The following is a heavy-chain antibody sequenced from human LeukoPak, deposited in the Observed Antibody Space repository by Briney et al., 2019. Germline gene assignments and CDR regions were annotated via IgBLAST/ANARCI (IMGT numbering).Heavy chain of an antibody. CDR3: EAAAGTYHSGMDV. CDR1: GFTFSSYA. D-gene: IGHD6-13*01. J-gene: IGHJ6*02. CDR2: ISGSGGST. V-gene: IGHV3-23*01. Sequence: GGSLRLSCAASGFTFSSYAMSWVRQAPGKGLEWVSAISGSGGSTYYADSVKGRFTISRDNSKSTLYLQMNSLRAEDTAVYYCEAAAGTYHSGMDVWGQGTTVTVSS.